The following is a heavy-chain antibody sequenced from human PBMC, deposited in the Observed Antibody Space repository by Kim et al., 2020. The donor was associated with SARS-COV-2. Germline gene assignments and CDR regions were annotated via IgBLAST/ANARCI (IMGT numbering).Heavy chain of an antibody. D-gene: IGHD6-19*01. J-gene: IGHJ4*02. CDR2: ISSSSSSSYT. V-gene: IGHV3-11*03. CDR3: ARLRNSGWSRDF. CDR1: GFTFSDYY. Sequence: GGSLRLSCAASGFTFSDYYMSWIRQAPGKGLEWVSYISSSSSSSYTNYADSVKGRFTISRDNAKNSLYLQMNSLRDEDTAVYYCARLRNSGWSRDFWGQGTLVTVSS.